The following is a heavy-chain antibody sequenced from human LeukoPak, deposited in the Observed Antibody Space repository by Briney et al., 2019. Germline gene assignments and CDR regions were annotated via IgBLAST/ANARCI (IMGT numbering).Heavy chain of an antibody. CDR2: MNPNSGNT. J-gene: IGHJ5*02. CDR3: ARGHSSGYTNYFDP. Sequence: ASVKVSCKASGGTFSSYAISWVRQATGQGLEWMGWMNPNSGNTGYAQKFQGRVTMTRDMSTSTFYMELSSLRSEDTAVYYCARGHSSGYTNYFDPWGQGTLVTVSS. CDR1: GGTFSSYA. D-gene: IGHD3-10*01. V-gene: IGHV1-8*02.